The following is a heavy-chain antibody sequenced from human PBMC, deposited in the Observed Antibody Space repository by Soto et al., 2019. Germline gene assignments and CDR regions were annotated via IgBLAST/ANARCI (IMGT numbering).Heavy chain of an antibody. J-gene: IGHJ6*02. CDR2: IIPIFGTA. CDR1: GGTFSSYT. Sequence: SVKVSCKASGGTFSSYTISWVRQAPGQGLEWMGGIIPIFGTANYAQKFQGRVTITADESTSTAYMELSSLRSEDTAVYYCATGDIVLVPAAPPGYGMDVWGQGTTVTVSS. D-gene: IGHD2-2*01. CDR3: ATGDIVLVPAAPPGYGMDV. V-gene: IGHV1-69*13.